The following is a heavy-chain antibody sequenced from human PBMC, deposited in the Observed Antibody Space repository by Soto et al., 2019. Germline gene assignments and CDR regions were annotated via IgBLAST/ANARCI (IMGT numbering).Heavy chain of an antibody. J-gene: IGHJ6*02. D-gene: IGHD6-6*01. Sequence: GESLSISCQGSGYSFASYWIGWVRQMPGKDLEWMGIIYPGDSDTRYSPSFQGQVTISADKSLRTAYLQWTSLKASDTALYYCARTRSFTLRSYYDGMDVWGQGTTVTVSS. CDR3: ARTRSFTLRSYYDGMDV. CDR2: IYPGDSDT. V-gene: IGHV5-51*01. CDR1: GYSFASYW.